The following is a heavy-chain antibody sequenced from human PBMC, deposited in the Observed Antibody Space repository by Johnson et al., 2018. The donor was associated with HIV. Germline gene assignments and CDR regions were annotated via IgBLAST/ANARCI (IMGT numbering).Heavy chain of an antibody. D-gene: IGHD1-26*01. J-gene: IGHJ3*02. Sequence: VPLVESGGGVVQPGRSLILSCEASEFTFSNYPMHWVRQAPGKGLEWVSGINWNGGSTGYADSVKGRFTISRDNAKNSLYLQMNNLRAEDTALYYCARRWELHSNAFDIWGQGTMVTVSS. CDR1: EFTFSNYP. CDR3: ARRWELHSNAFDI. V-gene: IGHV3-20*04. CDR2: INWNGGST.